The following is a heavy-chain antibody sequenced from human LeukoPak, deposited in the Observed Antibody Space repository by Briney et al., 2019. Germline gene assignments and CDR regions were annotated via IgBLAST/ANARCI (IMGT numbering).Heavy chain of an antibody. Sequence: GGSLRLSCAASGFAVKSSYMSWVRQAPGKGLEWVSVLYAGGESYYADSVLGRFTISRDNSNNTVFLEMNSLKTEDTAVYYCTTGGGWAGDIVVLPAAAYWGQGTLVTVSS. CDR2: LYAGGES. CDR1: GFAVKSSY. J-gene: IGHJ4*02. CDR3: TTGGGWAGDIVVLPAAAY. D-gene: IGHD2-2*01. V-gene: IGHV3-53*01.